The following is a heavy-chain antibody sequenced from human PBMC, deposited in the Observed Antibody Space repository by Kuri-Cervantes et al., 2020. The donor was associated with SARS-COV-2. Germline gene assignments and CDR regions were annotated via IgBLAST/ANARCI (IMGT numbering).Heavy chain of an antibody. CDR2: INDAGTTT. V-gene: IGHV3-23*01. CDR1: GFSFSDYV. J-gene: IGHJ4*02. Sequence: GGPLRLSCAASGFSFSDYVMTWVRQAPGKGLEWVSIINDAGTTTHYADSVKGRFTISRDNSKNTVYLQMNNLEVEDTAVYFCATGFTSVWFRPLAYWGQGTLVTASS. CDR3: ATGFTSVWFRPLAY. D-gene: IGHD3-10*01.